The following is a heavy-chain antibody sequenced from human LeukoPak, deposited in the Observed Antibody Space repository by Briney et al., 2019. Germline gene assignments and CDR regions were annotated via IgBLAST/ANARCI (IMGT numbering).Heavy chain of an antibody. D-gene: IGHD6-19*01. V-gene: IGHV3-7*01. CDR1: GFTFSSYW. J-gene: IGHJ4*02. CDR2: IKQDGSER. CDR3: ARDSPPNSSGWGY. Sequence: GGSLRLSCAASGFTFSSYWMSWVRQAPGKGLEWVANIKQDGSERYYVDSVKGRFTTSRDNAKNSLYLQMYSLTTEDTAVYYCARDSPPNSSGWGYWGQGTLVSVSS.